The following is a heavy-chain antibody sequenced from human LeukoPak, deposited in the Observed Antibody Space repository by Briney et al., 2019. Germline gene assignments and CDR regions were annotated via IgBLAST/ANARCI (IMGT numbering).Heavy chain of an antibody. D-gene: IGHD3-3*01. CDR2: IYYSGST. J-gene: IGHJ5*02. Sequence: TSETLSLTCTVSGGSISSYYWGWIRQPPGKGLEWIGSIYYSGSTYYNPSLKSRVTISVDTSKNQFSLKLSSVTAADTAVYYCARQVYDFWSGYYVPGGFDPWGQGTLVTVSS. CDR3: ARQVYDFWSGYYVPGGFDP. CDR1: GGSISSYY. V-gene: IGHV4-39*01.